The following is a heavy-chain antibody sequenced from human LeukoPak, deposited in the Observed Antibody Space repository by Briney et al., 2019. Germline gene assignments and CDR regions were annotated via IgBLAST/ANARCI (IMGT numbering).Heavy chain of an antibody. J-gene: IGHJ4*02. CDR1: GGSISSYY. CDR2: IYNSRNT. CDR3: ARKGPIAATGPDY. Sequence: SETLSLTCTVSGGSISSYYWSWIRQPPGKGLEWLGYIYNSRNTNYNPSLNSRVTFSVDTSKNQFSLKLSSVTAAVTAVYYCARKGPIAATGPDYWGQGTLVTVSS. V-gene: IGHV4-59*01. D-gene: IGHD6-13*01.